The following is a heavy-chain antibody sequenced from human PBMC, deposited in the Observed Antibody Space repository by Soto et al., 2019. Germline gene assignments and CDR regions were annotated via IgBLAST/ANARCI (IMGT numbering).Heavy chain of an antibody. Sequence: QMQLVESGGGVVQPGTSLRLSCAASGFDFSSYGMHWVRQTPGKGLEWVAVLGFDGGGRYYADSVKGRFTISRDNSKKMLYLQMDRLRAGYTALYYCARQLVGPDYAMDVWGQGTTVTVSS. J-gene: IGHJ6*02. CDR2: LGFDGGGR. CDR1: GFDFSSYG. V-gene: IGHV3-33*01. D-gene: IGHD1-26*01. CDR3: ARQLVGPDYAMDV.